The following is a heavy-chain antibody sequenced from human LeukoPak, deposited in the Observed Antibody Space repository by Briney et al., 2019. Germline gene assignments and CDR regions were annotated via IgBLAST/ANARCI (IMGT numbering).Heavy chain of an antibody. CDR2: ISWNSGSI. CDR3: AKGATPGAYYMDV. Sequence: QPGRSLRLSCAASGFTFDDYAMHWVRQAPGKGLEWVSGISWNSGSIGYADSVKGRFTISRDNAKNSLYLQMNSLRAEDTALYYCAKGATPGAYYMDVWGKGTTVTVPS. V-gene: IGHV3-9*01. CDR1: GFTFDDYA. J-gene: IGHJ6*03. D-gene: IGHD1-26*01.